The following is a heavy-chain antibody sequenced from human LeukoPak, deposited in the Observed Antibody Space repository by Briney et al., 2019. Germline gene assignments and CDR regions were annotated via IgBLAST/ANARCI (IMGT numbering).Heavy chain of an antibody. CDR3: ARGGTDLWSGYYGMDV. CDR2: IKQDGSEK. Sequence: QPGGSLRLSCAASGFTFSSYWMGWVRQAPGKGLEWVANIKQDGSEKYYVDSVKGRFTISRDNAKNSLYLQMNSLRAEDTAVYYCARGGTDLWSGYYGMDVWGQGTTVTVSS. CDR1: GFTFSSYW. D-gene: IGHD3-3*01. V-gene: IGHV3-7*01. J-gene: IGHJ6*02.